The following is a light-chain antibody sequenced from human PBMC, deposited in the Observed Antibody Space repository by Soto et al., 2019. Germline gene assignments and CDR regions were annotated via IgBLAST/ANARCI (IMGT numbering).Light chain of an antibody. CDR1: TGAVTSGHY. CDR3: LLSYSGARQV. CDR2: DTS. V-gene: IGLV7-46*01. Sequence: QAVVTQEPSLTVSPGGTVTLTCGSSTGAVTSGHYPYWFQQNPGQAPRTLIYDTSNKHSWTPARFSGSLLGGKAALTLSGAQPEDEAEYYCLLSYSGARQVFGGGTKVTVL. J-gene: IGLJ3*02.